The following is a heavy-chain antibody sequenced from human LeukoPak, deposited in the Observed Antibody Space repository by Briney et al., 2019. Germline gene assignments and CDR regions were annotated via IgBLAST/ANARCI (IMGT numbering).Heavy chain of an antibody. Sequence: GSLRLSCAASGFTFSSYGMHWVRQAPGKGLEWVAVIWYDGSNKYYADSVKGRFTISRDNSKNTLYLQMNSLRAEDTAVYYCARDPDYGDFDAFDIWGQGTMVTVSS. CDR2: IWYDGSNK. CDR1: GFTFSSYG. J-gene: IGHJ3*02. CDR3: ARDPDYGDFDAFDI. D-gene: IGHD4-17*01. V-gene: IGHV3-33*01.